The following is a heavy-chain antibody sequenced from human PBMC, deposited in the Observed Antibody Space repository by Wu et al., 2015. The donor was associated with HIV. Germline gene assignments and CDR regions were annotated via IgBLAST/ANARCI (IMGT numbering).Heavy chain of an antibody. CDR3: ATVMMVRGIIYYYYGMDV. CDR1: GQILTEVS. V-gene: IGHV1-24*01. J-gene: IGHJ6*02. CDR2: YDSEDGKT. D-gene: IGHD3-10*01. Sequence: QVQLVQSGAEMKKPGASVKVSCRVSGQILTEVSVHWVRQAPGKGLEWMGGYDSEDGKTIYAQKFQGRLTMTEDTSADTTYMELSSLRSEDTAIYYCATVMMVRGIIYYYYGMDVWGQGTTVTVS.